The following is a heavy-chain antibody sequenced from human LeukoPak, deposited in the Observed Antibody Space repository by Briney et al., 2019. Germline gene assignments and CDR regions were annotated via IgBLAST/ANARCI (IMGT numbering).Heavy chain of an antibody. CDR2: INPNSGGT. J-gene: IGHJ4*02. D-gene: IGHD6-19*01. CDR1: GYTFTGYY. V-gene: IGHV1-2*02. CDR3: ARVGAPGYSSGNFDY. Sequence: ASVKVSCKASGYTFTGYYMHWVRQAPGQGLEWMGRINPNSGGTNYAQKFQGRVTMTRDTSTSTAYMELSRLRSDDTAVYYCARVGAPGYSSGNFDYWGQGTLVTVSS.